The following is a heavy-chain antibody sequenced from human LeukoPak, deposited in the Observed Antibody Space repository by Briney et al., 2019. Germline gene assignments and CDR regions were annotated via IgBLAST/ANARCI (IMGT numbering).Heavy chain of an antibody. CDR1: GYTFTSYA. J-gene: IGHJ6*04. CDR2: INAGNGNT. CDR3: ARDAFGELYDYYYYVMDV. Sequence: ASVTVSCKASGYTFTSYAMHWVRQAPGQRLEWMGWINAGNGNTKYSQKFQGRVTITRDTSASTAYMELSSLRSEDTAVYYCARDAFGELYDYYYYVMDVWGKGTTVSVPS. D-gene: IGHD3-10*01. V-gene: IGHV1-3*01.